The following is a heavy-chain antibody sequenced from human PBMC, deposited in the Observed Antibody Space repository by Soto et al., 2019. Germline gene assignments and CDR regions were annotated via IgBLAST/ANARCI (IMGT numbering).Heavy chain of an antibody. D-gene: IGHD6-19*01. J-gene: IGHJ4*02. V-gene: IGHV3-49*03. CDR2: IRSKAYGGTT. Sequence: GGSLRLSCTASGFTFGDYAMSGFRQAPGKGLEWVGFIRSKAYGGTTEYAAAVNGRFTISRDDSKSIAYLQMNSLKTEDTAVYYCASGYSTGWYGLNDNWGQGPLVTVSS. CDR1: GFTFGDYA. CDR3: ASGYSTGWYGLNDN.